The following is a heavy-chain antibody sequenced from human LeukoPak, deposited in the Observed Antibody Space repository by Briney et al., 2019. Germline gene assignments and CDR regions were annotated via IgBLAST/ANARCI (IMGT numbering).Heavy chain of an antibody. J-gene: IGHJ4*02. V-gene: IGHV3-23*01. CDR2: ISGVGDAT. D-gene: IGHD6-19*01. Sequence: GGSLRLSCAASGFTFSSFAMTWVRQAPGKGLEWVALISGVGDATHYADSVKGRFMLSRDNSKNTLILQMNGLRADDSAIYYCAKESKWLPSNWGQGTRVTVSS. CDR3: AKESKWLPSN. CDR1: GFTFSSFA.